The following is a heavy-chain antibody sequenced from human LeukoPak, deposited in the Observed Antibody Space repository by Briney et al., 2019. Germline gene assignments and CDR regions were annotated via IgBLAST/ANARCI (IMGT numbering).Heavy chain of an antibody. J-gene: IGHJ6*02. CDR2: IYPDDSYT. D-gene: IGHD2-21*01. CDR3: ARHSTVDYYYGMDV. V-gene: IGHV5-10-1*01. CDR1: GFTSSTYW. Sequence: GESLKISCKGFGFTSSTYWISWVRQMPGKGLEWMGMIYPDDSYTNYGPSFQGHVTISADKSISTAYLQWSSLKASDTAMYFCARHSTVDYYYGMDVWGQGTTVTVSS.